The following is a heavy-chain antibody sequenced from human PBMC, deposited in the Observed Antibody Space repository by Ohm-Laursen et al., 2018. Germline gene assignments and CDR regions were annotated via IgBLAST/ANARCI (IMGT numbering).Heavy chain of an antibody. J-gene: IGHJ4*02. Sequence: SETLSLTCTVSGGSISSGSYYWGWIRQPPGKGLEWIGSIYYSGNTYYNPSLKSRVTISVDTSKNQFSLKLSSVTASDTAVYYCATTSSGWSFDYWGQGTLVTASS. CDR1: GGSISSGSYY. D-gene: IGHD6-19*01. CDR2: IYYSGNT. CDR3: ATTSSGWSFDY. V-gene: IGHV4-39*01.